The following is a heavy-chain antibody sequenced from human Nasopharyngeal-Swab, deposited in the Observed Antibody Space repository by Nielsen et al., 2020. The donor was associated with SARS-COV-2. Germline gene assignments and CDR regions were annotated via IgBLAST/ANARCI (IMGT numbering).Heavy chain of an antibody. CDR2: ISYDGSNK. CDR1: GFTFSSYA. CDR3: AREYVPLYCTNGVCSLPGY. V-gene: IGHV3-30*04. D-gene: IGHD2-8*01. Sequence: GGSLRLSCAASGFTFSSYAMHWVRQAPGKGLEWVAVISYDGSNKYYADSVKGRFTISRDNSKNTLYLQMNSLRAEDTAVYYCAREYVPLYCTNGVCSLPGYWGQGTLVTVSS. J-gene: IGHJ4*02.